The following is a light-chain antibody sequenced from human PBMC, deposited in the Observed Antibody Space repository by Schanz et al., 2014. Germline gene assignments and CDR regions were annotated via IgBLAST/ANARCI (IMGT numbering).Light chain of an antibody. CDR1: QSFNNW. CDR3: QQYKT. Sequence: DIQMTQSPSTLSASVGDRVTITCRASQSFNNWLAWYQQKPGKAPKLLIYDASSLESGVPSRFSGSGSGTEFTLTISSLQPDDFATYYCQQYKTFGQGTKLEIK. CDR2: DAS. V-gene: IGKV1-5*01. J-gene: IGKJ2*01.